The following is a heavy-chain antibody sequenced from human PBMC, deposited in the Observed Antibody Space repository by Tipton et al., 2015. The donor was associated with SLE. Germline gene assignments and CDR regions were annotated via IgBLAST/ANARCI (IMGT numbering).Heavy chain of an antibody. CDR2: THYSVTT. CDR1: GGSISSSTYY. J-gene: IGHJ4*02. CDR3: AKARDSSFSYDRFGY. Sequence: TLSLTCTVSGGSISSSTYYCGCIRQSPEKGLESIGSTHYSVTTYYNPSRESRVTMSMDTSKNGFSLNLRSVTASDTAVYYCAKARDSSFSYDRFGYWGQGTLVTVS. V-gene: IGHV4-39*01. D-gene: IGHD6-19*01.